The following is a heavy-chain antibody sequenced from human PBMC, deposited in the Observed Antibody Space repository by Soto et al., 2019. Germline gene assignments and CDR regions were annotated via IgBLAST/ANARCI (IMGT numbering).Heavy chain of an antibody. Sequence: GGSLRLSCAASGFTFSSYDMHWVRQATGKGLEWVSAIGTAGDTYYPGSVKGRFTISRENAKNSLYLQMNSLRAGDTAVYYCARGEGQLSYYGMDVWGQGTTVTVSS. D-gene: IGHD6-13*01. V-gene: IGHV3-13*01. CDR3: ARGEGQLSYYGMDV. J-gene: IGHJ6*02. CDR1: GFTFSSYD. CDR2: IGTAGDT.